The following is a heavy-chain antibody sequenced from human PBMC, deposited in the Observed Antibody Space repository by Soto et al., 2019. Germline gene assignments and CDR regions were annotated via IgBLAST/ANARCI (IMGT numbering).Heavy chain of an antibody. D-gene: IGHD3-22*01. V-gene: IGHV1-69*13. CDR3: ARAYYYDSSGHFPDAFDI. J-gene: IGHJ3*02. CDR2: IIPIFGTA. Sequence: SVKVSCKASGGTFSSYAISWVRQAPGQGLEWMGGIIPIFGTANYAQKFQGRVTITADESTSTAYMELSSLRSEDTAVYYCARAYYYDSSGHFPDAFDIWGQGTMVTVSS. CDR1: GGTFSSYA.